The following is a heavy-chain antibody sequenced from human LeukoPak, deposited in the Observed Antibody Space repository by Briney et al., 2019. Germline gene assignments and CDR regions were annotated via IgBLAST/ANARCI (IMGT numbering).Heavy chain of an antibody. D-gene: IGHD2-15*01. CDR2: IFTSGST. V-gene: IGHV4-4*07. J-gene: IGHJ4*02. Sequence: SETLSLTCTVSGGSITSDYWSWIRQPAGKGLEWIGRIFTSGSTTYNPSLKSRVTISVDTSKNQFSLKLSAVTAADTAVYYCARADYCSGGSCYFFDYWGQGTLVTVSS. CDR1: GGSITSDY. CDR3: ARADYCSGGSCYFFDY.